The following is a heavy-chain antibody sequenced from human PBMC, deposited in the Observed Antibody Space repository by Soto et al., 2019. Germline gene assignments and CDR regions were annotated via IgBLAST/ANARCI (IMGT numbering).Heavy chain of an antibody. CDR1: GYTSADFG. J-gene: IGHJ5*01. CDR2: VSGNNGAS. Sequence: ASVKVSCKASGYTSADFGISWVRQAPGQGLEWTGWVSGNNGASNPAPKVQGRITMTLDTSTGVSYMALRSLRSDDTAIYYCVRDQKYFRLNGNWFDSWGQGTLVTVSS. D-gene: IGHD2-2*01. CDR3: VRDQKYFRLNGNWFDS. V-gene: IGHV1-18*04.